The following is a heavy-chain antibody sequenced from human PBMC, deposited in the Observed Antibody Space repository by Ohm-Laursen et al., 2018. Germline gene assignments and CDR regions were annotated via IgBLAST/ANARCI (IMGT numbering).Heavy chain of an antibody. J-gene: IGHJ3*02. V-gene: IGHV3-7*01. CDR3: ARDLWRYYYDSSPGCAFDI. Sequence: SLRLSCAASGFTFSSYWMSWVRQAPGKGLEWVANIKQDGSGKYYVDSVKGRFTISRDNAKNSLYLQMNSLRAEDTAVYYCARDLWRYYYDSSPGCAFDIWGQGTMVTVSS. D-gene: IGHD3-22*01. CDR2: IKQDGSGK. CDR1: GFTFSSYW.